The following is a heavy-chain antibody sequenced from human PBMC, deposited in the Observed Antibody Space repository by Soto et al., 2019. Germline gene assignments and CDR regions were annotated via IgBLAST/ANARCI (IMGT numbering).Heavy chain of an antibody. Sequence: GGSLRLSCAASGFTFSSYWMSWVRQGPGKGLEWVANIKQDGSEKYYVDSVKGRFTISRDNAKDSLYLQMNSLRAEDTAVYYCARDSVLEWLLYRDYYYYGMDGWGDGKTVTVSP. CDR1: GFTFSSYW. D-gene: IGHD3-3*01. V-gene: IGHV3-7*03. CDR3: ARDSVLEWLLYRDYYYYGMDG. J-gene: IGHJ6*04. CDR2: IKQDGSEK.